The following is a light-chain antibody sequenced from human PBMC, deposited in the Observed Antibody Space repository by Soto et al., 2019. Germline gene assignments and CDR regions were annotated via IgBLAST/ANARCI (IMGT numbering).Light chain of an antibody. CDR3: QQSYSTPWT. J-gene: IGKJ1*01. Sequence: DIQMTQSPSSLSASVGDRVTITCRASQSISSYLNWYQQKPGKAPKLLIYAASSLQSGVPSRFXGSGSGTDFTLTISSLQPEDFATYYCQQSYSTPWTFGQGTKVEIK. CDR1: QSISSY. V-gene: IGKV1-39*01. CDR2: AAS.